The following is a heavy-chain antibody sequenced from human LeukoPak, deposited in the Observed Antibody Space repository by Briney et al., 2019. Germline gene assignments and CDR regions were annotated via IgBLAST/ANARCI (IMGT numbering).Heavy chain of an antibody. Sequence: PGGSLRLSCAASGFAFSSLAMGWVRQAPGQGLEWVSVISDSGSLTYYADSVKGRFTISRDHSTNTLFLQMNSLRAEDPAVYYCAKDARRTNGWYFFDYWGQGTLVTVSS. CDR1: GFAFSSLA. CDR3: AKDARRTNGWYFFDY. D-gene: IGHD6-19*01. V-gene: IGHV3-23*01. J-gene: IGHJ4*02. CDR2: ISDSGSLT.